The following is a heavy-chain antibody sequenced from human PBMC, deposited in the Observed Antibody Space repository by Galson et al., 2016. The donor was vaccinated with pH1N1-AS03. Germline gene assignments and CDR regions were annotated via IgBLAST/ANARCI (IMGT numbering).Heavy chain of an antibody. Sequence: GLEWIGHISYSGRTNYNPSLHGRVLISIDMYKNEFFLNLASMTAADTAVYYCARPYGGGYWGQGTRVTVSS. J-gene: IGHJ4*02. CDR3: ARPYGGGY. D-gene: IGHD4-23*01. CDR2: ISYSGRT. V-gene: IGHV4-59*12.